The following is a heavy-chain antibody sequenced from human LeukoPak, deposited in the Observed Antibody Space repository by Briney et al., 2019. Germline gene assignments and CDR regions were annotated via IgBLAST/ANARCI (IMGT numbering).Heavy chain of an antibody. D-gene: IGHD6-25*01. V-gene: IGHV4-61*02. CDR2: IYTSGST. CDR1: GGSISSNSYY. CDR3: AGSGSGWCN. Sequence: PSQTLSLTCTVSGGSISSNSYYWSWIRQPAGKGLEWIGRIYTSGSTNYNPSLKSRVTISVDTSKNQFSLKLSSVTPEDTAVYYCAGSGSGWCNWGQGTLVTVSS. J-gene: IGHJ4*02.